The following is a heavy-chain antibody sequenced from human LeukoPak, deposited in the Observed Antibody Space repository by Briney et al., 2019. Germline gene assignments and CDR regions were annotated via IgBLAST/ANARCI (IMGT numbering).Heavy chain of an antibody. Sequence: PGGSLRLSCAGSGFTVSSSTMSWVRQAPGKGLEWVSSISTSSSYIYYADSVKGRFTISRDNAKNSLFLQMNGLRAKDTAIYYCATTPNWGQGTLVTVSS. CDR2: ISTSSSYI. CDR3: ATTPN. J-gene: IGHJ4*02. V-gene: IGHV3-21*01. CDR1: GFTVSSST. D-gene: IGHD4-23*01.